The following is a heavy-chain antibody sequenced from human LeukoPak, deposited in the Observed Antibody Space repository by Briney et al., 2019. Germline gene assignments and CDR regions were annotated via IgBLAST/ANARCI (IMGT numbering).Heavy chain of an antibody. CDR3: ARSKENIDFWSGFNWFDP. D-gene: IGHD3-3*01. CDR2: IYYSGRT. Sequence: SETLSLTCTVSGGSFSSYYWSWIRQPPGKGLEWIGYIYYSGRTNYNPSLKSRVSISVDTSKNQFSLKLSSVTAADTAVYYCARSKENIDFWSGFNWFDPWGQGTLVTVSS. CDR1: GGSFSSYY. V-gene: IGHV4-59*08. J-gene: IGHJ5*02.